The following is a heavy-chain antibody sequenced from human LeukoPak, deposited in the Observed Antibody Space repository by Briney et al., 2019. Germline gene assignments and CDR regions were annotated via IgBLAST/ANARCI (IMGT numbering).Heavy chain of an antibody. Sequence: GGSVRLSCAASGFAFSGYWMTWVRQAPGKGLEWVANIKQDGSEKYYVDSVKGRFTISRDNAKNSLYLQMNSLRAEDTAVYYCARDRLRFLEWLSRPSWGQGTLVTVSS. D-gene: IGHD3-3*01. CDR3: ARDRLRFLEWLSRPS. CDR2: IKQDGSEK. V-gene: IGHV3-7*01. J-gene: IGHJ5*02. CDR1: GFAFSGYW.